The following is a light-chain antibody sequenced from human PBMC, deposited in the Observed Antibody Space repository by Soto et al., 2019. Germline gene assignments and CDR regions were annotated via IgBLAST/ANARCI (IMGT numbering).Light chain of an antibody. CDR3: QRSGSAPPYI. V-gene: IGKV3-20*01. Sequence: EVVLTQSPGTLSLSPGERATLSCRASQSLDSTYLAWYQQKPGQSPRLVIYGASSRATGIPDRFSGSGSGTDFTLTIGRLEPEDFAVYYCQRSGSAPPYIFGAGTRLDIK. J-gene: IGKJ2*01. CDR2: GAS. CDR1: QSLDSTY.